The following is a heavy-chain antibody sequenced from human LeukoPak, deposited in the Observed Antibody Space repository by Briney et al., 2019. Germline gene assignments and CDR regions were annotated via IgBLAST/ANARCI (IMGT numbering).Heavy chain of an antibody. CDR3: ATGVNFDY. Sequence: GASVKVSCKASGNTFSGYYMHWVRRAPGQGLEWMGWINPNSGATNYAQKFQGRVTMTRDTSITTAYMELSSLRSDDTAIFYCATGVNFDYWGQGTLVTVFS. J-gene: IGHJ4*02. CDR1: GNTFSGYY. CDR2: INPNSGAT. V-gene: IGHV1-2*02.